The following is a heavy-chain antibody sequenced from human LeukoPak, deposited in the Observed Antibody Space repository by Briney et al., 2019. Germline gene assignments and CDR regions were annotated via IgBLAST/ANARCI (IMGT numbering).Heavy chain of an antibody. CDR2: INHSGST. V-gene: IGHV4-34*01. J-gene: IGHJ5*02. CDR3: ARGAYFYGSGINWFDP. CDR1: GGSFSVYY. Sequence: SETLSLTCAVYGGSFSVYYWSWIRQPPGKGLEWIGEINHSGSTNYNPSLKSRVTISVDTSNNHFSLKLSSVTAADTAVYYCARGAYFYGSGINWFDPWGQGTLITVSS. D-gene: IGHD3-10*01.